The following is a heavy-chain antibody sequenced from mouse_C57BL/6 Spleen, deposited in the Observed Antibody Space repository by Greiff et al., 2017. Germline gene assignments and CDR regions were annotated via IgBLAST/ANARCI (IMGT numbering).Heavy chain of an antibody. CDR2: IYPGSGST. J-gene: IGHJ1*03. CDR1: GYTFTSYW. CDR3: ARSGDCDDWYFDV. V-gene: IGHV1-55*01. D-gene: IGHD2-13*01. Sequence: VQLQQPGAELVKPGASVKMSCKASGYTFTSYWITWVKQRPGQGLEWIGDIYPGSGSTNYHEKFKSKATLTVDTSSSTAYMQLSSLTSEDAAVYYGARSGDCDDWYFDVWGTGTTVTVSS.